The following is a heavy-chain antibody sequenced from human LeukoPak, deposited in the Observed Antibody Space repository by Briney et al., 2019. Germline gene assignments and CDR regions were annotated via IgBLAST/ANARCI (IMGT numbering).Heavy chain of an antibody. Sequence: SETLSLTCVVYGGSFSGYYWSWIRQPPGKGLEWIGEINHSGSTNYNPSLKSRVTISVDTSKNQFSLKLSSVTAADTAVYYCASRMYDFWSGYHPYYFDYWGQGTLVTVSS. D-gene: IGHD3-3*01. CDR2: INHSGST. V-gene: IGHV4-34*01. J-gene: IGHJ4*02. CDR1: GGSFSGYY. CDR3: ASRMYDFWSGYHPYYFDY.